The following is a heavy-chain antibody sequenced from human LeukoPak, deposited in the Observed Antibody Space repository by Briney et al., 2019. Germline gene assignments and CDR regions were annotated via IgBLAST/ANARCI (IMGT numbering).Heavy chain of an antibody. D-gene: IGHD2-8*01. CDR1: GFSFSSYS. J-gene: IGHJ4*02. CDR3: ARDLGVYSRYYFDY. CDR2: ISSGSSTI. V-gene: IGHV3-48*01. Sequence: GGSLRLSCVASGFSFSSYSMNWVRQAPGKGLEWVSYISSGSSTIYYADSVKGRFTISRDNAKNSLYLQMNSLRVEDTAVYYCARDLGVYSRYYFDYWGQGTLVTVSS.